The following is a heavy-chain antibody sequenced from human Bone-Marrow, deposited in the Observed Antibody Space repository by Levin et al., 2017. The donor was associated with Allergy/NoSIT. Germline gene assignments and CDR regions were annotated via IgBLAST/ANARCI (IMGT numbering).Heavy chain of an antibody. D-gene: IGHD2/OR15-2a*01. CDR2: IGPTGEHS. Sequence: PGGSLRLSCAASGFTFSSHTMNWVRQAPGGGLEWVSSIGPTGEHSFYADSVKGRFTISRDNSKNMLYLQMASLRADDTALYYCTRDRPFSDFDYWGQGSRVTVSS. J-gene: IGHJ4*01. V-gene: IGHV3-23*01. CDR1: GFTFSSHT. CDR3: TRDRPFSDFDY.